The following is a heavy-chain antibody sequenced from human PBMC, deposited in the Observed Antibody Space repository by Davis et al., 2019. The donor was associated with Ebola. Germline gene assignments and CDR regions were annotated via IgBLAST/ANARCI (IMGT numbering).Heavy chain of an antibody. D-gene: IGHD1-26*01. Sequence: SETLSLTCAVSGGSISSSNWWSWVRQPPGKGLEWTGEINHSGSTNYNPSLKSRVTISVDTSKNQFSLKVSSVTAADTAVYYCARGRGSGSYYRFDYWGQGTLVTVSS. V-gene: IGHV4-4*02. CDR2: INHSGST. CDR3: ARGRGSGSYYRFDY. CDR1: GGSISSSNW. J-gene: IGHJ4*02.